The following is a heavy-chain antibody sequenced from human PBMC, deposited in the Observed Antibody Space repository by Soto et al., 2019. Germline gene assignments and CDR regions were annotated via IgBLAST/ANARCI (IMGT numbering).Heavy chain of an antibody. D-gene: IGHD3-22*01. CDR1: GFTFSSYA. Sequence: GSLRLSCAASGFTFSSYAMSWVRQAPGKGLEWVSAISGSGGSTYYADSVKGRFTISRDNSKNTLYLQMNSLRAEDTAVYYCAKDGPNYDSSGYYHYYFDYWGQGTLVTVSS. CDR2: ISGSGGST. J-gene: IGHJ4*02. V-gene: IGHV3-23*01. CDR3: AKDGPNYDSSGYYHYYFDY.